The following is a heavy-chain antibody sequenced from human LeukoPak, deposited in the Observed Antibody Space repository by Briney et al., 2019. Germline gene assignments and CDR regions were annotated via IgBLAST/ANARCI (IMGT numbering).Heavy chain of an antibody. CDR2: LNPDSAGT. D-gene: IGHD1-1*01. CDR3: ARVLCCDVGTTFLFDY. V-gene: IGHV1-2*02. J-gene: IGHJ4*02. CDR1: GYTFNGYY. Sequence: ASVKVSCKASGYTFNGYYMHWVRQAPGQGLEWMGWLNPDSAGTNYAQRFQGRVTMTRDTSISTAYMELSRLRSDDTAVFYCARVLCCDVGTTFLFDYWGQGALVTASS.